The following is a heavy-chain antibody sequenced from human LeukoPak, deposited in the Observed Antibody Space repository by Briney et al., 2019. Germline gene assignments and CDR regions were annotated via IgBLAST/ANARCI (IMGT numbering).Heavy chain of an antibody. V-gene: IGHV3-20*01. D-gene: IGHD2-15*01. CDR1: GCTFDDYG. CDR3: ARDYCSGGSCYSFVY. J-gene: IGHJ4*02. CDR2: INWNGGST. Sequence: GGSLRLSCAGSGCTFDDYGMSWVRQAPGKGLEWVSGINWNGGSTGYADSVKGRFTISRDNAKNSLYLQMNSLRAEDTALYHCARDYCSGGSCYSFVYWGQGTLVTVSS.